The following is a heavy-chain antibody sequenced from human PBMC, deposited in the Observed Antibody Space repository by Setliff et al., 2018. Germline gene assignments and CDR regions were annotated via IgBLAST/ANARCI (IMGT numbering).Heavy chain of an antibody. J-gene: IGHJ4*02. D-gene: IGHD4-17*01. CDR3: ARARGDYVLDF. CDR2: TSWDGDAI. CDR1: GFTFSAYS. Sequence: PGGSLRLSCAASGFTFSAYSMNWVRQAPGKGLEWVSVTSWDGDAIELAESVKGRFTISRDNGRNSLYLQMTSLGIDDTAFYYCARARGDYVLDFWGQGTLVTVSS. V-gene: IGHV3-43*01.